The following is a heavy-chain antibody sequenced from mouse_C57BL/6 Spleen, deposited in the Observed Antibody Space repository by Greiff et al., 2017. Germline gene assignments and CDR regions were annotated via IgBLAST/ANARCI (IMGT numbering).Heavy chain of an antibody. CDR1: GYTFTSYW. CDR2: IHPNSGST. Sequence: VQLQQSGAELVKPGASVKLSCKASGYTFTSYWMHWVKQRPGQGLEWIGMIHPNSGSTNYNEKFKSKATLTVDKSSSTAYMQLSSLTSEDSAVYYCARAYDYDERYYFDYWGQGTTLTVSS. J-gene: IGHJ2*01. CDR3: ARAYDYDERYYFDY. D-gene: IGHD2-4*01. V-gene: IGHV1-64*01.